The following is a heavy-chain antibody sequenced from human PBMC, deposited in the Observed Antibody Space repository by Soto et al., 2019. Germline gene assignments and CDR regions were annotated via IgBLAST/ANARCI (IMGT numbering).Heavy chain of an antibody. Sequence: QVQLVESGGGVVQPGRSLRLSCAASGFTFSSYGMHWVRQAPGKGLEWVAVISYDGSNKYYADSVKGRFTISRDNSKNTLYLQMNSLRAEDTAVYYGANSGYWGQGTLVTVSS. CDR3: ANSGY. CDR2: ISYDGSNK. CDR1: GFTFSSYG. V-gene: IGHV3-30*18. J-gene: IGHJ4*02.